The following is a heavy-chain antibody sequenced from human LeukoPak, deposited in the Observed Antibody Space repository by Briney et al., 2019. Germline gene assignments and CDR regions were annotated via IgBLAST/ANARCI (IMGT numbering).Heavy chain of an antibody. CDR2: SSTYNGNT. J-gene: IGHJ5*02. CDR3: ARDQKGEGYYDSSGQAP. CDR1: GYIFTSYG. V-gene: IGHV1-18*01. Sequence: ASVKVSCKTSGYIFTSYGISWVRQSPGLGLEWMGWSSTYNGNTNYAQKFQGRVTMTTDTSTSTAYMELRSLRSDDTAVYYCARDQKGEGYYDSSGQAPWGQGTLVTVSS. D-gene: IGHD3-22*01.